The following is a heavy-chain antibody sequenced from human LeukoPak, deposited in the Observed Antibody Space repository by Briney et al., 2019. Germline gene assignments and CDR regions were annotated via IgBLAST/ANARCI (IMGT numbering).Heavy chain of an antibody. CDR1: GFTFSSYG. CDR3: VKDVRALNNYGSGSSGFY. V-gene: IGHV3-30*18. J-gene: IGHJ4*02. D-gene: IGHD3-10*01. Sequence: GGSLRLSCAAPGFTFSSYGMHWVRQAPGKGLEWVAVISYDGSNKYYADPVKGRFTISRDNSKNTLYLQMNSLRVEDTAVYYCVKDVRALNNYGSGSSGFYWGQGTLVTVSS. CDR2: ISYDGSNK.